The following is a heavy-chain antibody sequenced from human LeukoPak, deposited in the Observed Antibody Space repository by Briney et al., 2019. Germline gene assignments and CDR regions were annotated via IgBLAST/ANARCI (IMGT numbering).Heavy chain of an antibody. D-gene: IGHD3-10*01. CDR1: GFTFSSYD. J-gene: IGHJ5*02. CDR3: ARDRGGWFDP. Sequence: GGSLRLSCAASGFTFSSYDMHWVRHATGKGLEWVSAIGTTGDTYYPGSVKGRFTISRENAKNSLYLQMNSLRAGDTAVYYCARDRGGWFDPWGQGTLVTVSS. CDR2: IGTTGDT. V-gene: IGHV3-13*01.